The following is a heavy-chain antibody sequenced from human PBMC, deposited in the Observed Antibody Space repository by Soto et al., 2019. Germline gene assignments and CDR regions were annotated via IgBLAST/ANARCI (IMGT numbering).Heavy chain of an antibody. J-gene: IGHJ4*02. CDR3: ARTADYGSGSPRFHYFDY. Sequence: ASVKVSCTASGYTFTSYDINWVRQATVQGVEWMGWMNPNSGNTGYAQKFQGRVTMTRNTSISTAYMELNSLRAEDTAVYYCARTADYGSGSPRFHYFDYWGQGTLVTVSS. D-gene: IGHD3-10*01. V-gene: IGHV1-8*01. CDR1: GYTFTSYD. CDR2: MNPNSGNT.